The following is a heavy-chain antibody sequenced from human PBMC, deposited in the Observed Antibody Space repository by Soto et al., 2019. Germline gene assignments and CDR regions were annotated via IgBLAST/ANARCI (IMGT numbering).Heavy chain of an antibody. CDR2: TDHSGST. CDR1: SDFISSGNW. CDR3: ARGVNDYGARHPLNCLDY. D-gene: IGHD4-17*01. J-gene: IGHJ4*02. Sequence: QVQLQESGPGLVEPSGTLSLTCAVSSDFISSGNWWSWARQPPGKGLEWIGETDHSGSTSNNPSLKSRVTITVDKSENQFSLKLTSLTAADTAVYYWARGVNDYGARHPLNCLDYWGRGALVTVTS. V-gene: IGHV4-4*02.